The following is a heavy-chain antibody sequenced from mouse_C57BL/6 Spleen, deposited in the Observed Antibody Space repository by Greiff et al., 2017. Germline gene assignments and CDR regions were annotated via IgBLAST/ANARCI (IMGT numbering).Heavy chain of an antibody. CDR2: IYPGSGNT. Sequence: VQVVESGPELVKPGASVKISCKASGYSFTSYYIHWVKQRPGQGLEWIGWIYPGSGNTKYNEKFKGKATLTADTSSSTAYMQLSSLTSEDAAVYYCARDPAWFAYWGQGTLVTVSA. CDR3: ARDPAWFAY. CDR1: GYSFTSYY. V-gene: IGHV1-66*01. J-gene: IGHJ3*01.